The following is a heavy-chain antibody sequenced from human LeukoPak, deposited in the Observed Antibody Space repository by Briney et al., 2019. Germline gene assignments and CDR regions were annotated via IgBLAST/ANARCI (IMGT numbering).Heavy chain of an antibody. D-gene: IGHD1-26*01. CDR3: ARDLRGSSPNFDY. V-gene: IGHV4-4*02. Sequence: SETLSLTCAVSGGSISSSNWWSWVRQPPGKGLEWIGEIYHSGSTNYNPSLKSRVTISVDTSKNQFSLKLSSVTAADTAVYYCARDLRGSSPNFDYWGQGTLVTVSS. CDR2: IYHSGST. CDR1: GGSISSSNW. J-gene: IGHJ4*02.